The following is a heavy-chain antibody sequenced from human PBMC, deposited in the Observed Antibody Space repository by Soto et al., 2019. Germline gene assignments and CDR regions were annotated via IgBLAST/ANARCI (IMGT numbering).Heavy chain of an antibody. Sequence: SQTLSLTCAITGDSVSSNSAGCSWVRQSPSRGLEWLGRTYYRSKWYYEYAVSVRGRTTINPDTSKNQYSLQLNSVTPEDTAVYFCARGEQYRRRIIDYCCQGTLVTLSS. CDR3: ARGEQYRRRIIDY. D-gene: IGHD5-12*01. V-gene: IGHV6-1*01. CDR1: GDSVSSNSAG. J-gene: IGHJ4*01. CDR2: TYYRSKWYY.